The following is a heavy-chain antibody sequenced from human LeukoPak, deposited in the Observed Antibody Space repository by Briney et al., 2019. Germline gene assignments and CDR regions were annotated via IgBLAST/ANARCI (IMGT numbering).Heavy chain of an antibody. CDR1: GDSISSGDYY. CDR2: ISSSGST. Sequence: RPSETLSLTCTVSGDSISSGDYYWSWIRQPAGKGLEWIGRISSSGSTNYNPSLKSRVTISVDTSKNQFSLKLSSVTAADTAVYYCARDGIGSSTPFDYWGQGTLVTVSS. CDR3: ARDGIGSSTPFDY. J-gene: IGHJ4*02. V-gene: IGHV4-61*02. D-gene: IGHD6-6*01.